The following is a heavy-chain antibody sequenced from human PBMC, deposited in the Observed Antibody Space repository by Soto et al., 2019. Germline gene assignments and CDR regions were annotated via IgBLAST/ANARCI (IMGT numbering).Heavy chain of an antibody. Sequence: SGPTRVNPTQTLTLTCTFSGFSISTSGMCVSLIRQPPGKALEWLALIDWDDDKYYSTSLKTRLTISKDTSKNQVVLTMTDMDPVDTATYYCARIRRGIAAAGTRDYYYYGMDVWGQGTTVTVYS. V-gene: IGHV2-70*01. D-gene: IGHD6-13*01. CDR1: GFSISTSGMC. CDR3: ARIRRGIAAAGTRDYYYYGMDV. J-gene: IGHJ6*02. CDR2: IDWDDDK.